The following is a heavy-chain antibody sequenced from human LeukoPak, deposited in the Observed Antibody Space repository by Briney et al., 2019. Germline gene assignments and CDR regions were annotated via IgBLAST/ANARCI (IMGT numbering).Heavy chain of an antibody. D-gene: IGHD2-2*01. CDR3: ARGYCSSTSCYGGD. J-gene: IGHJ4*02. Sequence: SETLSLTCTVSGGSISSGDYYWSWIRQPPGKGLEWIGYIYYSGSTNYNPSLKSRVTISVDTSKNQFSLKLSSVTAADTAVYYCARGYCSSTSCYGGDWGQGTLVTVSS. CDR2: IYYSGST. V-gene: IGHV4-30-4*08. CDR1: GGSISSGDYY.